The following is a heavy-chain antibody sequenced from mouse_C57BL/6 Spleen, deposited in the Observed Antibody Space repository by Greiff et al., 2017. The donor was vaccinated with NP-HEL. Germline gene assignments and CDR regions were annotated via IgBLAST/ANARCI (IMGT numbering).Heavy chain of an antibody. CDR2: IDPEDGET. CDR3: ALYYGYDEGWFAY. J-gene: IGHJ3*01. CDR1: GFNIKDYY. Sequence: VQLQQSGAELVKPGASVKLSCTASGFNIKDYYMHWVKQRTEQGLEWIGRIDPEDGETKYAPKFQGKATITAEPSSNTAYLQLSSLTSEDTAVYYCALYYGYDEGWFAYWGQGTLVTVSA. V-gene: IGHV14-2*01. D-gene: IGHD2-2*01.